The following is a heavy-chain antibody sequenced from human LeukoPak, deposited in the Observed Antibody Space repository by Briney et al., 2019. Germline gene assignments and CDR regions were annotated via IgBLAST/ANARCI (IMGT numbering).Heavy chain of an antibody. CDR3: ATEKRYFDWLLSPDFDY. CDR2: IRYDGSNK. Sequence: GGSLRLSCAASGFTYSSYGMHWVRQAPGKGLEWVAFIRYDGSNKYYADSVKGRFTISRDNSKNTLYLQMNSLRAEDTAVYYCATEKRYFDWLLSPDFDYWGQGTLVTVSS. J-gene: IGHJ4*02. V-gene: IGHV3-30*02. D-gene: IGHD3-9*01. CDR1: GFTYSSYG.